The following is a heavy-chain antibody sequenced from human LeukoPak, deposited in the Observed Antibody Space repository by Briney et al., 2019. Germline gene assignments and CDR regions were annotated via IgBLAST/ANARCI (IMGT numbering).Heavy chain of an antibody. CDR3: ASWGIAVAGTFDY. CDR2: IYYRGST. D-gene: IGHD6-19*01. J-gene: IGHJ4*02. CDR1: GGSLSSSY. V-gene: IGHV4-59*08. Sequence: SETLSLTCTVSGGSLSSSYWSWIRQPPGKGLEWSGYIYYRGSTNYNPPSTRRAAISLDTSKNKSSRKLSSVTAAVTAVYYCASWGIAVAGTFDYWGQGTLVTVST.